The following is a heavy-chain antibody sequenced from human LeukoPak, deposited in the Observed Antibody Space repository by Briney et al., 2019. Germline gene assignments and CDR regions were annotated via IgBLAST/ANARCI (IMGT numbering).Heavy chain of an antibody. Sequence: PGGSLRLSCAASGFTFSDYYMSWIRQAPGKGLEWVSYISSSSSYTNYADSVKGRFTISRDNAKNSLYLQMNGLRAEDTAVYYCARELVVVVPAAMGRRYNWFDPWGQGTLVTVSS. V-gene: IGHV3-11*05. CDR3: ARELVVVVPAAMGRRYNWFDP. D-gene: IGHD2-2*01. J-gene: IGHJ5*02. CDR2: ISSSSSYT. CDR1: GFTFSDYY.